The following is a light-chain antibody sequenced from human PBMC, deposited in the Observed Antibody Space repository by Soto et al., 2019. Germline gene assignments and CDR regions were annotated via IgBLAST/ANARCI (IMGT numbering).Light chain of an antibody. V-gene: IGKV1-27*01. CDR1: QGISSF. J-gene: IGKJ1*01. CDR3: LLDFSYFWA. Sequence: IHMTHSPSSLSASLGDRVTITFRASQGISSFLAWYQQKPGKAPKLLMYAASTLQSGVPSRFSGSGSGTDFTLTISSLQPEDFATYYCLLDFSYFWAFGQGTKVDIK. CDR2: AAS.